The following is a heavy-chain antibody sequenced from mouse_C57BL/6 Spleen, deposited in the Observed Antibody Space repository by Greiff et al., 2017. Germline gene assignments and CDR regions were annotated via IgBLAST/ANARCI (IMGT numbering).Heavy chain of an antibody. D-gene: IGHD2-2*01. V-gene: IGHV1-82*01. CDR1: GYAFSSSW. Sequence: VQLQESGPELVKPGASVKISCKASGYAFSSSWMNWVKQRPGQGLEWIGRIYPGDGDTNYNGKFKGKATLTAAKSSSTAYMQLSSLTSEVSAVYFCAREFYYGYDDSYYYAMDYWGQGTSVTVSS. CDR2: IYPGDGDT. CDR3: AREFYYGYDDSYYYAMDY. J-gene: IGHJ4*01.